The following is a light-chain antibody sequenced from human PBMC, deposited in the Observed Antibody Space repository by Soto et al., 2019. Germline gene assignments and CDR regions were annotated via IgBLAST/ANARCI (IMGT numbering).Light chain of an antibody. CDR2: LEGSGSY. Sequence: QPVLTQSSSASASLGSSVKLTCTLSSGHSSNIIAWHQHQPGKAPRFLMRLEGSGSYNKGSGVPDRFSGSRSGADRYLTISNLQSEDEADYYCETWDSDTRVFGGGTQLTVL. CDR1: SGHSSNI. J-gene: IGLJ3*02. V-gene: IGLV4-60*03. CDR3: ETWDSDTRV.